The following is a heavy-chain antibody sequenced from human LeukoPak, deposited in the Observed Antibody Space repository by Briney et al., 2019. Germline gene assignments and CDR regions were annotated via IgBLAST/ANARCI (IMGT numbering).Heavy chain of an antibody. CDR2: IHYSGST. V-gene: IGHV4-59*08. J-gene: IGHJ4*02. D-gene: IGHD1-26*01. CDR3: ARRASGSYPDYFDS. CDR1: GGSSVSYY. Sequence: PSETLSLTCTFSGGSSVSYYWNWIRQSPGKGLEWIGYIHYSGSTKYNPPLKSRATISVDTSKNLVSLKLSSVTAGDTAVYYCARRASGSYPDYFDSWGQGTLVTVSS.